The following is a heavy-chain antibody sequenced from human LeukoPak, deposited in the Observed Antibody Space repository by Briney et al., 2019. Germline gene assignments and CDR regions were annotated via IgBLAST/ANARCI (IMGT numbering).Heavy chain of an antibody. J-gene: IGHJ5*02. CDR1: GFTFNNYA. CDR3: AKGASGWLGERHDKWFDP. V-gene: IGHV3-30*04. CDR2: ISYDGNKI. Sequence: PGGSLRLSCAAGGFTFNNYAMHCVRQAPGKGLEWVAVISYDGNKIYYADSVKGRFTISRDISRNTLYLQMNSLRTEDTAVYYCAKGASGWLGERHDKWFDPWGQGTLVAVSS. D-gene: IGHD3-10*01.